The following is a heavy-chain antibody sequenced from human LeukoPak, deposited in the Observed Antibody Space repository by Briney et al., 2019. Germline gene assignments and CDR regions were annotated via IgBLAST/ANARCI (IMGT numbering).Heavy chain of an antibody. CDR1: GFTFSSYG. D-gene: IGHD3-10*01. CDR3: AKVPMVRGVIYLDY. CDR2: IRYDGSNK. V-gene: IGHV3-30*02. Sequence: GGSLRLSCAASGFTFSSYGMHWVRQAPGKGLEWVAFIRYDGSNKYYADPVKGRFTISRDNSKNTLYLQMNSLRAEDTAVYYCAKVPMVRGVIYLDYWGQGTLVTVSS. J-gene: IGHJ4*02.